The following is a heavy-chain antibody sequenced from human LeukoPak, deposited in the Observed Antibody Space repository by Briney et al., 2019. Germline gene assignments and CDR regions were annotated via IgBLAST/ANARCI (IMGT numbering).Heavy chain of an antibody. CDR1: GGTFSSYA. CDR3: AREHYYDSSGAPFDY. J-gene: IGHJ4*02. Sequence: GASVKVSCKASGGTFSSYAISWVRQAPGQGLEWMGGIIPIFGTANYAQKFQGRVTITADESTSTAYMELSSLRSEDTAVYYCAREHYYDSSGAPFDYWGQGTLVTVSS. V-gene: IGHV1-69*13. CDR2: IIPIFGTA. D-gene: IGHD3-22*01.